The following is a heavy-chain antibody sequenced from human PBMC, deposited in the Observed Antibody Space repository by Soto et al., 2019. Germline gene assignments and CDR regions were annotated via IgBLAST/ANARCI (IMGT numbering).Heavy chain of an antibody. CDR1: GFTFSSFA. D-gene: IGHD6-13*01. CDR3: ARDRRQQLVPLDY. Sequence: QVQLVESGGGVVQPGRSLSLSCAASGFTFSSFAMPWVRQAPGKGLAWVSAISDDGSHKYYADSVKGRFTISRDNSKNPLYLQMNSLRPEARAVYYCARDRRQQLVPLDYWGQGPLVTVSS. V-gene: IGHV3-30-3*01. CDR2: ISDDGSHK. J-gene: IGHJ4*02.